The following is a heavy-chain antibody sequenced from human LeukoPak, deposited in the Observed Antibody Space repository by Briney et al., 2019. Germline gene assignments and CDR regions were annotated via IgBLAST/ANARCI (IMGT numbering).Heavy chain of an antibody. V-gene: IGHV1-69*04. D-gene: IGHD3-10*01. CDR2: IIPILGIA. Sequence: ASVKVSCKASGGTFSIYAISWVRQAPGQGLEWMGRIIPILGIANYAQKFQGRVTITADKSTSTAYMELSSLRSEDTAVYYCARATITMVRGVINYYGMDVWGQGTTVTVSS. J-gene: IGHJ6*02. CDR3: ARATITMVRGVINYYGMDV. CDR1: GGTFSIYA.